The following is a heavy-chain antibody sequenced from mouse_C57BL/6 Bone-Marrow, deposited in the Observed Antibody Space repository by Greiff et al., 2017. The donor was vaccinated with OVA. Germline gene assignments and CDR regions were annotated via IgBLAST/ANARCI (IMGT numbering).Heavy chain of an antibody. CDR1: GFTFSDYG. J-gene: IGHJ3*01. CDR2: ISSGSSTI. V-gene: IGHV5-17*01. Sequence: EVNVVESGGGLVKPGGSLKLSCAASGFTFSDYGMHWVRQAPEKGLEWVAYISSGSSTIYYADTVKGRFTISRDNAKNTLFLQMTSLRSEDTAMFYCARSRYSPAWFAYWGQGTLVTVSA. CDR3: ARSRYSPAWFAY. D-gene: IGHD1-1*01.